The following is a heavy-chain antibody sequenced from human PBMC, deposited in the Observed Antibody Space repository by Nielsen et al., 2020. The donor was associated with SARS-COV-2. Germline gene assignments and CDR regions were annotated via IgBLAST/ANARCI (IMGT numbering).Heavy chain of an antibody. CDR3: ARVRRVAAGTYPDY. CDR1: GGSISSGGYY. Sequence: SETLSLTCTVSGGSISSGGYYWSWIRQHPGKGLEWIGYIYYSGSTYYNPSLKSRVTISVDTSKNQFSLKLSSVTAADTAVYYCARVRRVAAGTYPDYWGQGTLVTVSS. J-gene: IGHJ4*02. V-gene: IGHV4-31*03. CDR2: IYYSGST. D-gene: IGHD6-13*01.